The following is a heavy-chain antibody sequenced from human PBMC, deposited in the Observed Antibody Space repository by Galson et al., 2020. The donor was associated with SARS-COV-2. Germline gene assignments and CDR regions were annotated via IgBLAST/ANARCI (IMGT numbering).Heavy chain of an antibody. J-gene: IGHJ4*02. CDR3: ARIEGVASEIDF. CDR1: GYTFTNYW. V-gene: IGHV5-51*01. D-gene: IGHD2-8*01. CDR2: IWPGDSDT. Sequence: GGSLRLSCQGSGYTFTNYWIGWVRQMPGKGLELMGIIWPGDSDTRYSPSFQGQVTISADKSITSAYLQWSSLKASDTAMYYCARIEGVASEIDFWGQGTLVTVSS.